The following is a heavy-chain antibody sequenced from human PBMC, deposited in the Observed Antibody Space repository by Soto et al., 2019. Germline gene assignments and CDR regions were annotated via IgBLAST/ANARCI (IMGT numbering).Heavy chain of an antibody. CDR2: IYSGGST. CDR1: GFTVSSNY. D-gene: IGHD3-16*01. V-gene: IGHV3-66*01. J-gene: IGHJ3*02. CDR3: ARDRRYYDYIWGEGPQDAFDI. Sequence: EVQLVESGGGLVQPGGSLRLSCAASGFTVSSNYMSWVRQAPGKGLEWVSVIYSGGSTYYADSVKGRFTISRDNSKNTLYLQMNRLRAEDTAVYYCARDRRYYDYIWGEGPQDAFDIWGQGTMVTVSS.